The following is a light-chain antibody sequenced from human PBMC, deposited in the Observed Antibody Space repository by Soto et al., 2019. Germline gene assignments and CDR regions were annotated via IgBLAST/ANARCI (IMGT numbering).Light chain of an antibody. CDR1: QSISSW. V-gene: IGKV1-5*01. J-gene: IGKJ1*01. CDR3: QQYNSFPT. CDR2: DAP. Sequence: DIQMTQSPSTLSASVGDRVTITCRASQSISSWLAWYQQKPGKAPKLLIFDAPSLESGTPSRFSGSGSGTEFTLTISSLQPDDFATYYCQQYNSFPTFGQGTKVDIK.